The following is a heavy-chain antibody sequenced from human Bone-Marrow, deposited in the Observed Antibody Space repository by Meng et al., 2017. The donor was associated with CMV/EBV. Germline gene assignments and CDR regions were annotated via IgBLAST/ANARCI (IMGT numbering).Heavy chain of an antibody. CDR2: IYYSGST. V-gene: IGHV4-59*01. CDR1: GGSISSYY. D-gene: IGHD5-12*01. Sequence: ESLKISCTVSGGSISSYYWSWIRQPPGKGLEWIGYIYYSGSTNYNPSLKSRVTISVDTSKTQFSLRLSSVTAADTAVYYCARDWGSGYAWGYWGQGTLVNVAS. J-gene: IGHJ4*02. CDR3: ARDWGSGYAWGY.